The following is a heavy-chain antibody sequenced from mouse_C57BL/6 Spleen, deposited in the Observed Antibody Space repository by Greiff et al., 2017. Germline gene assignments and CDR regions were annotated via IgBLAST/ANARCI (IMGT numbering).Heavy chain of an antibody. J-gene: IGHJ3*01. D-gene: IGHD3-2*02. Sequence: DVMLVESGGGLVKPGGSLKLSCAASGFTFSSYTMSWVRQTPEKRLEWVATISGGGGNTYYPDSVKGRFTISRDNAKNTLYLQMSSLRSEDTALYYCASHSSGYAWFAYWGQGTLVTVSA. CDR3: ASHSSGYAWFAY. V-gene: IGHV5-9*01. CDR1: GFTFSSYT. CDR2: ISGGGGNT.